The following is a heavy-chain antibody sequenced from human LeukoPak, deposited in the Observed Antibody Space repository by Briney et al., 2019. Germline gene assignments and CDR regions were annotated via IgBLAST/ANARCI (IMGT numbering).Heavy chain of an antibody. CDR1: GGTFSSYT. CDR2: IIPILGIA. J-gene: IGHJ5*02. CDR3: ARAPLDIVVVPAKKYNWFDP. V-gene: IGHV1-69*02. Sequence: GASVKVSCKASGGTFSSYTISWVRQAPGQGLEWMGRIIPILGIANYAQKFQGRVTITADKSTSTAYMELSSLRSEDTAVYYCARAPLDIVVVPAKKYNWFDPWGQGTLVTVSS. D-gene: IGHD2-2*03.